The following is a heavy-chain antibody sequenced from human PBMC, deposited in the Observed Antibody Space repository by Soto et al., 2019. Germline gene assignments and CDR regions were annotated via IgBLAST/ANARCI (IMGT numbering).Heavy chain of an antibody. CDR1: GFSLRTSGVG. D-gene: IGHD3-3*01. V-gene: IGHV2-5*02. CDR2: IYWDDDK. J-gene: IGHJ5*02. CDR3: THSRGPYDFPDP. Sequence: SGPTLVNPTQTLTLTCTFPGFSLRTSGVGVGXXXQPPGKALEWLALIYWDDDKRYSPSLKSRLTITKNTSKNQVVLTMTNMDPVDTATYYCTHSRGPYDFPDPWGQGTLVTVSS.